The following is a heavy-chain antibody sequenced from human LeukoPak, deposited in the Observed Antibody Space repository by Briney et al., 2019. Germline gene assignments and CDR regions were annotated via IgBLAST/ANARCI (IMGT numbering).Heavy chain of an antibody. CDR3: AKDWEVGSANYYFDY. CDR1: GFTFTRYG. J-gene: IGHJ4*02. D-gene: IGHD1-26*01. Sequence: GTSLRLSCGASGFTFTRYGMHWVRQAPGKGLEWVAVVSSDGGDKHYADSVKGRFTISRDNSKNTLFLQMNSLRAEDAAVYYCAKDWEVGSANYYFDYWGQGTLVTVSS. V-gene: IGHV3-30*18. CDR2: VSSDGGDK.